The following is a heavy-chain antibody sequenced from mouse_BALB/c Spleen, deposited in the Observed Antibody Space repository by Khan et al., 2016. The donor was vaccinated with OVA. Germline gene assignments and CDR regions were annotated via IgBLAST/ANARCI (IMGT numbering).Heavy chain of an antibody. Sequence: QIQLVQSGPELKKPGETVRISCKASGYTFTTAGIQWVQKMPGKGLKWIGWINTHSGVPKYAEDFKGRFAFSLAISVNTAYLQITNLKNEDTATYCCARGGAAYYRNDGGAMEYWGQGTSGTVSS. J-gene: IGHJ4*01. CDR3: ARGGAAYYRNDGGAMEY. CDR1: GYTFTTAG. V-gene: IGHV9-4*02. D-gene: IGHD2-14*01. CDR2: INTHSGVP.